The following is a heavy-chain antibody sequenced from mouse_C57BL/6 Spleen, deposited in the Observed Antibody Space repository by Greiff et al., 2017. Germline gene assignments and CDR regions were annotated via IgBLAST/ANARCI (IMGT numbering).Heavy chain of an antibody. D-gene: IGHD2-5*01. J-gene: IGHJ3*01. CDR2: IDPNSGGT. V-gene: IGHV1-72*01. Sequence: QVQLQQPGAELVKPGASVKLSCKASGYTFTSYWMHWVKPRPGRGLEWIGRIDPNSGGTKYNEKFKSKATLTVDKPSSTAYMQLSSLTSEDSAVYYCARKAYYSNYEWFAYWGQGTLVTVSA. CDR3: ARKAYYSNYEWFAY. CDR1: GYTFTSYW.